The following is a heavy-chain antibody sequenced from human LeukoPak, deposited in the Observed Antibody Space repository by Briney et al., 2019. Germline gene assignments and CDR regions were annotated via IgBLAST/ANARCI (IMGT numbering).Heavy chain of an antibody. D-gene: IGHD2-2*01. V-gene: IGHV4-39*07. CDR2: TYYSGST. CDR1: GGSISSSSYY. CDR3: AREGPDIVVVPAAQQPTNWFDP. J-gene: IGHJ5*02. Sequence: DPSETLSLTCTVSGGSISSSSYYWGWIRQPPGKGLERIGSTYYSGSTYYNPSLKSRVTISVDTSKNQFSLKLSSVTAADTAVYYCAREGPDIVVVPAAQQPTNWFDPWGQGTLVTVSS.